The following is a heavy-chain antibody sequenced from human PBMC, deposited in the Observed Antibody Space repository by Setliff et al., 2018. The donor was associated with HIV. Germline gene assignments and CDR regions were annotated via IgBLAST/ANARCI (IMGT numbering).Heavy chain of an antibody. CDR1: GGSISSSSYY. CDR2: INDRGNT. J-gene: IGHJ4*02. Sequence: PSETLSLTCTVSGGSISSSSYYWTWIRQLPNEGLEWIGEINDRGNTNYMPSLRSRVTISVDTSKNQFSLNLGSVTAADTAVYYCARGYTSGYLDYWGQGSLVTVSS. D-gene: IGHD6-19*01. V-gene: IGHV4-39*07. CDR3: ARGYTSGYLDY.